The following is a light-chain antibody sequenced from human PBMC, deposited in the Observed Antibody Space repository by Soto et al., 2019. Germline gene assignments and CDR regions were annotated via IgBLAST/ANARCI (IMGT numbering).Light chain of an antibody. Sequence: DIQMTQSPSTLSASVGDRVTITCRASQNINSWLAWYQQKPGKAPKLLIHKASSLQSGVPSRFSGSGSGTEFTLTMSSLDPDDIATYYCQQYNGYGRFGQGTKVDIK. CDR1: QNINSW. CDR3: QQYNGYGR. J-gene: IGKJ1*01. CDR2: KAS. V-gene: IGKV1-5*03.